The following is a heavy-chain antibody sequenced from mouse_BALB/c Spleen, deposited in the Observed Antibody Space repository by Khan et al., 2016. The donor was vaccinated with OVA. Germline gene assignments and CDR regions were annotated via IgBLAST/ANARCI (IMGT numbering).Heavy chain of an antibody. D-gene: IGHD2-1*01. V-gene: IGHV2-9*02. J-gene: IGHJ3*01. CDR3: ATLYGNEPY. CDR1: GFSLTNYG. CDR2: IWAGGST. Sequence: QVQLKESGPGLVAPSQSLSITCTVSGFSLTNYGLHWLRQPPGKGLEWLGVIWAGGSTNYNSALVSRLSISKDNSKGQVFLKMNSLQTDDTAMYYWATLYGNEPYWGQGTLVTVSA.